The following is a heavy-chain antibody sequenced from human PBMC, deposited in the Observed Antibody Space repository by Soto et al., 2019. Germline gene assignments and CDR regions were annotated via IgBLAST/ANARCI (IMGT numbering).Heavy chain of an antibody. CDR1: GFTFSSYS. CDR2: ISSSSSYI. V-gene: IGHV3-21*01. D-gene: IGHD2-2*03. Sequence: PGGSLRLSCAASGFTFSSYSMNWVRQAPGKGLEWVSSISSSSSYIYYADSVKGRFTISRDNAKNSLYLQMNSLRAEDTAVYYCARDPSFDIGYCSSTSCYFWFDPWGQGTLVTVSS. CDR3: ARDPSFDIGYCSSTSCYFWFDP. J-gene: IGHJ5*02.